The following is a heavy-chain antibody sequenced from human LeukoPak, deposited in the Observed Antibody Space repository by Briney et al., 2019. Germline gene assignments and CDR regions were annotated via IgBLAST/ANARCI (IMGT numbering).Heavy chain of an antibody. Sequence: PGGSLRLSCAASGFRFSSYSMNWVRQAPGKGLEWVSYISHTGSTMSYADSVKGRFTISRDNARNSLHLQMNSLRAEDTAVHYCAKDMLAGTTPRTDFWGQGTLVTVSS. CDR1: GFRFSSYS. CDR2: ISHTGSTM. D-gene: IGHD6-13*01. CDR3: AKDMLAGTTPRTDF. J-gene: IGHJ4*02. V-gene: IGHV3-48*04.